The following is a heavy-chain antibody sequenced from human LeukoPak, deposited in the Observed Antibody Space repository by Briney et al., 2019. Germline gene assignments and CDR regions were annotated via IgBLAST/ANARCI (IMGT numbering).Heavy chain of an antibody. Sequence: GGSLRLSCAASGFTFSSYAMSWVRQAPGKGLEWVSTISGRDGNTYYADSVKGRFTISRDNSKNTLYLQMNSLRAEDTAVYYCAKEAADYYSDYWGQGTLVTVSS. J-gene: IGHJ4*02. CDR1: GFTFSSYA. CDR3: AKEAADYYSDY. CDR2: ISGRDGNT. D-gene: IGHD6-13*01. V-gene: IGHV3-23*01.